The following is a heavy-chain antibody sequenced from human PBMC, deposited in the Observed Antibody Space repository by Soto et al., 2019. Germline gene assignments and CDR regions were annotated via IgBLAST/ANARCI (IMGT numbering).Heavy chain of an antibody. D-gene: IGHD2-15*01. CDR3: AKKGCSGGSCSPSWFAP. CDR2: ISGSGGST. CDR1: GFTFGSYA. Sequence: GGSLRLSCAASGFTFGSYAMSWVRQAPGKGLEWVSGISGSGGSTDYADSVKGRFTISRDNSKNTLYLQMNSLGAEDTALYYCAKKGCSGGSCSPSWFAPWGPGTLVTVSS. J-gene: IGHJ5*02. V-gene: IGHV3-23*01.